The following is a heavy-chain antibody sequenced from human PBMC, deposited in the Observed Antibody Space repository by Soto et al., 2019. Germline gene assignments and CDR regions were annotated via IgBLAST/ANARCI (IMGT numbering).Heavy chain of an antibody. V-gene: IGHV1-18*01. CDR3: ATVLGRVSGGVYPY. Sequence: QVQLVQSGAEVKKPGASVQASCKASGYTFTSYGISWVRQAPGQGRERRGWISAYNGNTNYAQKLQGRVTMTTDTSTSTAYMELRSLISDDTAVYYCATVLGRVSGGVYPYWGQGTLVTVSS. J-gene: IGHJ4*02. CDR1: GYTFTSYG. D-gene: IGHD3-10*01. CDR2: ISAYNGNT.